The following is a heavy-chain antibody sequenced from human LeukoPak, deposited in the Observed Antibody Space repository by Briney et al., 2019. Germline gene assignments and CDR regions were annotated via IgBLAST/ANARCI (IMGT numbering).Heavy chain of an antibody. CDR3: ARERYGSGRDAFDI. D-gene: IGHD3-10*01. CDR2: IYHSGST. Sequence: SETLSLTCAASGGSISSSNWWSGVRQPPGKGLEWIGEIYHSGSTNYNPSLKSRVTISVDKSKNQFSLKLSSVTAADTAVYYCARERYGSGRDAFDIWGQGTMVTVSS. CDR1: GGSISSSNW. J-gene: IGHJ3*02. V-gene: IGHV4-4*02.